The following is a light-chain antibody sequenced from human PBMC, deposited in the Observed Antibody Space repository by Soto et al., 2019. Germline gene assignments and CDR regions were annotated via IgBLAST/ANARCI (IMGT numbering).Light chain of an antibody. CDR3: QQYNHYPLT. CDR1: QSVSSN. CDR2: GAS. Sequence: EIVMTQSPATLSVSPGERATLSCRASQSVSSNLAWYQQKPGQAPRLLIYGASTRATGIPARFSGSGSGTEFTLTIGSLQPDDFATYYCQQYNHYPLTFGGGTKVDIK. V-gene: IGKV3-15*01. J-gene: IGKJ4*01.